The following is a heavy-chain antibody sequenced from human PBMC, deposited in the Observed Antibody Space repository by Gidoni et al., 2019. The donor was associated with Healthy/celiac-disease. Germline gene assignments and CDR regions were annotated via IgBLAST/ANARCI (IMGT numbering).Heavy chain of an antibody. Sequence: EVQLVESGGGLIQPGGSMRLTCAASGFTVRSTYMSWVRQAPGKGLEWVSVMYSGGSTYCADSVRGRFTISRDNSKNTLYLQMNSLRPGDTAVYYCARDLDSSGWRLGSFHYWGQGTLVTVSS. CDR2: MYSGGST. CDR3: ARDLDSSGWRLGSFHY. V-gene: IGHV3-53*01. J-gene: IGHJ4*02. CDR1: GFTVRSTY. D-gene: IGHD6-19*01.